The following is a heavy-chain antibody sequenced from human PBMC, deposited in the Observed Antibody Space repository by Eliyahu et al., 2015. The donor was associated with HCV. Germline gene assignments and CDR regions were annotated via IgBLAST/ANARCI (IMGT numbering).Heavy chain of an antibody. J-gene: IGHJ4*02. Sequence: EVQLVETGGGLIQPGESLRLSCXASGFTVSSNXMSWVRQAPGKGLEWVSLIYSGGSTYHADSVKGRFTISRDNSKNTLYLQMNSLRAEDTAVYYCARGSGTTRPFDYWGQGTLVTVSS. CDR1: GFTVSSNX. CDR2: IYSGGST. CDR3: ARGSGTTRPFDY. D-gene: IGHD3-10*01. V-gene: IGHV3-53*02.